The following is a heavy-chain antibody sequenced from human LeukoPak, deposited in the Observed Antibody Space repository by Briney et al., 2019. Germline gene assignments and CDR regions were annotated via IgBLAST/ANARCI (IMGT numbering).Heavy chain of an antibody. CDR1: GYTFTSYG. CDR3: ARGGCSSTSCYGDY. D-gene: IGHD2-2*01. J-gene: IGHJ4*02. Sequence: ASVKVSCKASGYTFTSYGISWVRQATGQGLEWMGWMNPNSGNTGYAQKFQGRVTMTRNTSISTAYMELSSLRSEDTAVYYCARGGCSSTSCYGDYWGQGTLVTVSS. CDR2: MNPNSGNT. V-gene: IGHV1-8*02.